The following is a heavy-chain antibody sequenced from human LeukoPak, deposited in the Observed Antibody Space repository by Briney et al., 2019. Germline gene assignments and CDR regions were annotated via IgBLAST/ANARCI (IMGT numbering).Heavy chain of an antibody. J-gene: IGHJ4*02. Sequence: SETLSLTCTVSGDSISSYYWSWIRQPAGKGLESIGHISTSGSTNYNPSLKSRVTMSVDTSKNQFSLKLGSVTAADTAVYYCARVRYSDSSVLTRKRSYYFDYWGQGTLVTVSS. CDR1: GDSISSYY. V-gene: IGHV4-4*07. CDR2: ISTSGST. CDR3: ARVRYSDSSVLTRKRSYYFDY. D-gene: IGHD3-22*01.